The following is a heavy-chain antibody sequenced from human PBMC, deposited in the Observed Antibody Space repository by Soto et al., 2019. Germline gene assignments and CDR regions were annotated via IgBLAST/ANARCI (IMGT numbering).Heavy chain of an antibody. CDR2: INPNSGGA. Sequence: SSAKGCCTAAGYTFTCSYMPWVRQAPGQGLEWMGWINPNSGGANYEQKIQGRVNMTRDTSISTAYMELSRLRSDDTSVYYCARPNDYGDPNIFDYWGQGTLVTVSS. D-gene: IGHD4-17*01. V-gene: IGHV1-2*02. CDR1: GYTFTCSY. J-gene: IGHJ4*02. CDR3: ARPNDYGDPNIFDY.